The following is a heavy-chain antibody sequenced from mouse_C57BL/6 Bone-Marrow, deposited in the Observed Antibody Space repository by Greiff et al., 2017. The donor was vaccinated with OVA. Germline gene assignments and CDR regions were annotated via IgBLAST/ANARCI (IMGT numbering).Heavy chain of an antibody. Sequence: VQVVESGPGLVQPPQSPSITCTVSGFSLTSYGVYWVCQSPGKGLEWLGVIWSGGSTDYNAAFISRLSISKDNSKCQVFFKMNSLQADDTSIYYCSRYGSSYDYFDYWGQGTTLTVSS. V-gene: IGHV2-2*01. CDR3: SRYGSSYDYFDY. D-gene: IGHD1-1*01. CDR2: IWSGGST. CDR1: GFSLTSYG. J-gene: IGHJ2*01.